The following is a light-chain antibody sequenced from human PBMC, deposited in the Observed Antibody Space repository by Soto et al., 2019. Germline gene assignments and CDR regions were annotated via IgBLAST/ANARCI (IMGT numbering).Light chain of an antibody. V-gene: IGKV3-11*01. Sequence: IVLPQSPATPSLSPGERATLSCRASQSVSSYLAWYQQKPGQAPRLLIYDASNRATGIPARFSGSGSGTDFTLTISSLEPEDFAVYYCQQRSNWPPTFGQGTRLEI. CDR2: DAS. CDR1: QSVSSY. CDR3: QQRSNWPPT. J-gene: IGKJ5*01.